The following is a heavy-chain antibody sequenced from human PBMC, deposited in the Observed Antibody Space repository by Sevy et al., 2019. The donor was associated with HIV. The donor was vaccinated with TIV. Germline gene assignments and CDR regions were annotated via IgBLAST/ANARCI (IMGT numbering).Heavy chain of an antibody. D-gene: IGHD6-13*01. CDR2: INQDEGVT. CDR1: GFSFNRYW. J-gene: IGHJ4*02. Sequence: GGSLRLSCVASGFSFNRYWSLWFGRPQGKGREGVANINQDEGVTYYADPVKGRFTISRDNARNLVSLQMNILRVEDTALYYCVRAIATPDSFWGQGTLVTVSS. CDR3: VRAIATPDSF. V-gene: IGHV3-7*01.